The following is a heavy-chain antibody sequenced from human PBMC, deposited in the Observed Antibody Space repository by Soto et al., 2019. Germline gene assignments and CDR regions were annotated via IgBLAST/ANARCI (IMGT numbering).Heavy chain of an antibody. CDR1: GFTFSSCA. D-gene: IGHD6-6*01. CDR3: AKDRSSSIAARDFDY. CDR2: ISGSGVST. Sequence: PGGSLRLSCAASGFTFSSCAMTWVRQAPGKGLEWVSAISGSGVSTNYADSVKGRFTISRDNSKNTLYLQMNSLRAEDTAVYYCAKDRSSSIAARDFDYWGQGTLVTVSS. V-gene: IGHV3-23*01. J-gene: IGHJ4*02.